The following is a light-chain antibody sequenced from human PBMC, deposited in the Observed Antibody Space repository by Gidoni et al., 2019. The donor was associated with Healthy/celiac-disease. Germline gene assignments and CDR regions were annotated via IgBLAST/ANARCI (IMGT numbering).Light chain of an antibody. V-gene: IGKV4-1*01. CDR1: QSVLYSSNNKNY. J-gene: IGKJ2*01. CDR2: WAS. CDR3: QQYYSTLYT. Sequence: DIVMTQSPDSLAVSLCERATINCKSSQSVLYSSNNKNYLAWYQQKPGQPPKLLIYWASTRESGVPDRFSGSGSGTDFTLTSSSLQAEDVAVYYCQQYYSTLYTFGQGTKLEIK.